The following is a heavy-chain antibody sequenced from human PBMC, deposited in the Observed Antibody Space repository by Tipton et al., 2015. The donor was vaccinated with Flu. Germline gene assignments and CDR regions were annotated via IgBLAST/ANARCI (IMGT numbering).Heavy chain of an antibody. V-gene: IGHV4-38-2*02. CDR2: IHTSAGT. D-gene: IGHD3-16*01. J-gene: IGHJ6*02. Sequence: GEALGSSYYWAWIRQPPGRGLEWIGNIHTSAGTYYNLSLKSRVTISVDRSKNQFSLRLASVTAADTAVYYCARGMITFGGVTIDYGMDVWGQGTTVSVSS. CDR3: ARGMITFGGVTIDYGMDV. CDR1: GEALGSSYY.